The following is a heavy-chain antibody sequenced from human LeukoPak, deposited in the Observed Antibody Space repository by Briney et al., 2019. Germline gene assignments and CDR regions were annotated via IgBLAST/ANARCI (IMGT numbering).Heavy chain of an antibody. Sequence: ASVKVSCKASGYTFTSYGISWVRQAPGQGLEWMGGIIPIFGTANYAQKFQGRVTITADKSTSTAYMELSSLRSEDTAVYYCARNLIAAAGTYQDYYFDYWGQGTLVTVSS. CDR1: GYTFTSYG. CDR3: ARNLIAAAGTYQDYYFDY. J-gene: IGHJ4*02. V-gene: IGHV1-69*06. D-gene: IGHD6-13*01. CDR2: IIPIFGTA.